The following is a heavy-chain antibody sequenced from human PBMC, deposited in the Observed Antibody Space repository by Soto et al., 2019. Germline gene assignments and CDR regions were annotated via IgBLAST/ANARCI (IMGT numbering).Heavy chain of an antibody. CDR3: ARLSSNWAFDY. CDR1: GGSFSGYY. D-gene: IGHD6-13*01. CDR2: INHSGST. J-gene: IGHJ4*02. Sequence: SETLSLTCAVYGGSFSGYYWSWIRQPPGKGLEWIGEINHSGSTNYNPSLKSRVTISVDTSKNQFSMKLSSVTAADTAVYYCARLSSNWAFDYWGQGTLVTVS. V-gene: IGHV4-34*01.